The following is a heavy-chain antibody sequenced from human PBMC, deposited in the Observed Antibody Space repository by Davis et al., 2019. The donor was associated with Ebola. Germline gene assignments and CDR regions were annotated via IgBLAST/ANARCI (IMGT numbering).Heavy chain of an antibody. CDR1: GFTFSNYA. D-gene: IGHD2-2*01. CDR2: ISSLGYNT. V-gene: IGHV3-23*01. CDR3: AKHQVYCSTTNCYI. Sequence: GESLKISCAASGFTFSNYAMSWVRQAPGKGLQWVSAISSLGYNTYYPDSVKGRFTISRDNSKKTLYLQMNSLRVEDTAIYYSAKHQVYCSTTNCYIWGQGTMVTVSS. J-gene: IGHJ3*02.